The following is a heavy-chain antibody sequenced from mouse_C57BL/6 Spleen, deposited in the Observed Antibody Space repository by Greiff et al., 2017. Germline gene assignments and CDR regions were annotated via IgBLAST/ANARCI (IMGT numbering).Heavy chain of an antibody. CDR2: INPSDGGT. D-gene: IGHD2-5*01. V-gene: IGHV1-53*01. CDR1: GYTFTSYW. J-gene: IGHJ2*01. Sequence: VKLQQPGTELVKPGASVKLSCKASGYTFTSYWMHWVKQRPGQGLEWIGNINPSDGGTNYNEKFKSKATLTVDKSSSTAYMQLSSLTSDDSAFYYCASSYYSNDYFDYWGQGTTLTVSS. CDR3: ASSYYSNDYFDY.